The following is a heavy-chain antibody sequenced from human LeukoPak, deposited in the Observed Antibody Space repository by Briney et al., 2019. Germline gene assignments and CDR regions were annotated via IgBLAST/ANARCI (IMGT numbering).Heavy chain of an antibody. CDR1: GGSISSSSYY. Sequence: PSETLSLTCTVSGGSISSSSYYWGWIRQPPGKGLEWIGSIYYSGSTYYKTSLKSRVTISLDTSKNQFSLKLSSVTAADTAVYYCARHRRDGYNFDYWGQGTLVTVSS. J-gene: IGHJ4*02. CDR3: ARHRRDGYNFDY. D-gene: IGHD5-24*01. CDR2: IYYSGST. V-gene: IGHV4-39*07.